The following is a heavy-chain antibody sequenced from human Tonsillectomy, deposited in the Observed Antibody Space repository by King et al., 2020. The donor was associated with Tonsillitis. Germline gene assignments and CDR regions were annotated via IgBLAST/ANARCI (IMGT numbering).Heavy chain of an antibody. J-gene: IGHJ5*02. Sequence: VQLVESGAEVKKPGESLKISCKGSGYSFTSYWIGWVRQMPGKGLEWMGIIYPGDSDTRYSPSFQGQVTISADKSISTAYLQWSSLKASDTAMYYCAGQAFDYGGNSNWFDPWGQGTLVTVSS. CDR2: IYPGDSDT. V-gene: IGHV5-51*01. CDR3: AGQAFDYGGNSNWFDP. CDR1: GYSFTSYW. D-gene: IGHD4-23*01.